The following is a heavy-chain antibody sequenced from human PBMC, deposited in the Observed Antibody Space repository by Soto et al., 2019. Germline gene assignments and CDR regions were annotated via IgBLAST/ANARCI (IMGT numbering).Heavy chain of an antibody. J-gene: IGHJ6*02. V-gene: IGHV1-2*04. Sequence: ASVKVSCKASGYTFTGYYMHWVRQAPGQGLEWMGWINPNSGGTNYAQKFQGWVTMTRDTSISTAYMELSRLRSDDTAVYYCARATHYPEAGTNYYYYGIDVWGQGTTVTVSS. D-gene: IGHD6-19*01. CDR1: GYTFTGYY. CDR3: ARATHYPEAGTNYYYYGIDV. CDR2: INPNSGGT.